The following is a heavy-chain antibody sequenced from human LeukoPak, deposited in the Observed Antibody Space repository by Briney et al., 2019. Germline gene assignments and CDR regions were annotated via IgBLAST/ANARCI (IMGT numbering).Heavy chain of an antibody. J-gene: IGHJ1*01. D-gene: IGHD3-9*01. CDR2: ISGSGGST. CDR3: AKAPYDILTGRFLYFHH. CDR1: GFTFSSYA. Sequence: GGSLRLSCAASGFTFSSYAMSWVRQAPGKGLEWVSAISGSGGSTYYADSVKGRFTISRDNSKNTLYLQMNSLRAEDTAVYYCAKAPYDILTGRFLYFHHWGQGTLVTVSS. V-gene: IGHV3-23*01.